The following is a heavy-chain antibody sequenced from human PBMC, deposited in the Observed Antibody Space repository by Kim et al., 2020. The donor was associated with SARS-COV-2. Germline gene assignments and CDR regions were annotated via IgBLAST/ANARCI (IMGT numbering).Heavy chain of an antibody. V-gene: IGHV3-23*01. CDR1: GFTFSSFA. CDR3: VKEGYCSKATCYTGEFTYYYAMDV. J-gene: IGHJ6*02. D-gene: IGHD2-2*02. Sequence: GGSLRLSCTASGFTFSSFAMSWVRQAPGKGLEWVSGATSSGTSRFYADSVKGRFTISKDNSKNTLYLYMNSLRAEDTALYYCVKEGYCSKATCYTGEFTYYYAMDVWGPGTTVTVSS. CDR2: ATSSGTSR.